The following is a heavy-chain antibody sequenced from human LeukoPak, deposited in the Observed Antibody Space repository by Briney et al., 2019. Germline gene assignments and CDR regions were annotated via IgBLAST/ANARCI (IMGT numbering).Heavy chain of an antibody. J-gene: IGHJ4*02. D-gene: IGHD3-10*01. CDR1: GYTFTSYY. CDR2: MNPNSGNT. CDR3: ARVTSTRTIWFGELSYYFDY. Sequence: ASVKVSCKASGYTFTSYYMHWVRQAPGQGLEWMGWMNPNSGNTGYAQKFQGRVTMTRNTSISTAYMELSSLRSEDTAVYYCARVTSTRTIWFGELSYYFDYWGQGTLVTVSS. V-gene: IGHV1-8*02.